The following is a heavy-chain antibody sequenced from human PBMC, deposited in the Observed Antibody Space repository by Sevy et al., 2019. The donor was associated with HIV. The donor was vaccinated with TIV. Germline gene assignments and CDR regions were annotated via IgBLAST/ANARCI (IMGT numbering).Heavy chain of an antibody. D-gene: IGHD3-16*02. CDR3: TCGPPVMALFGGLIVGGPFDH. J-gene: IGHJ4*02. V-gene: IGHV3-49*03. CDR2: IISEPYGGAT. Sequence: GGSLRLSCTASGFTFGDYGLSWFRQAPGKGLEWVAFIISEPYGGATQYAASVKGRLTISRDDFKSIAYLHLNSLKSVDTAVYYFTCGPPVMALFGGLIVGGPFDHWGQGTLVTVSS. CDR1: GFTFGDYG.